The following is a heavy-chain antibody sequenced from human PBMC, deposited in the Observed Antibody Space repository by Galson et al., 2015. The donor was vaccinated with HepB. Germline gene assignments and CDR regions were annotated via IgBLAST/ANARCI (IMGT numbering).Heavy chain of an antibody. V-gene: IGHV2-5*02. Sequence: PALVKPTQTLTLTCTFSGFSLSTSGVGVGWIRQPPGKALEWLALIHWDDDKRYSPSLKSRLTITKDTSRNQVVLTMTNMDPVDTATYYCAHSPGDDYYFDSWGQGTLVTVSS. J-gene: IGHJ4*02. CDR3: AHSPGDDYYFDS. D-gene: IGHD1-1*01. CDR1: GFSLSTSGVG. CDR2: IHWDDDK.